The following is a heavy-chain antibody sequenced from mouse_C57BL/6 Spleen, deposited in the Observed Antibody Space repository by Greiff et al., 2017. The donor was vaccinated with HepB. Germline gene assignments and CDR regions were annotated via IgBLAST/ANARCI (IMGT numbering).Heavy chain of an antibody. CDR2: IYPSDSDT. CDR3: AREGVFRDYAMDY. J-gene: IGHJ4*01. D-gene: IGHD3-3*01. CDR1: GYTFTSYW. Sequence: QVQLQQPGAELVRPGSSVKLSCKASGYTFTSYWMDWVKQMPGQGLEWIGNIYPSDSDTHYNQKFKDKATLTVDKSSSTDYMQLSSLTSDDSAVYYCAREGVFRDYAMDYWGQGTSVIVSS. V-gene: IGHV1-61*01.